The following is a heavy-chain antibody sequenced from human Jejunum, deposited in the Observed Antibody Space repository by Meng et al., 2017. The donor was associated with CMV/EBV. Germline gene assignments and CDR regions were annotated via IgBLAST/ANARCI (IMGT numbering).Heavy chain of an antibody. CDR3: GMERVN. V-gene: IGHV4-34*01. D-gene: IGHD1-1*01. J-gene: IGHJ4*02. CDR1: GGSLSPYY. CDR2: ISHGGIT. Sequence: QGQLQRWGAGLLNSSETLSLTCAVYGGSLSPYYWTWIRQIPGKGLEWTGEISHGGITNYNPSLKSRVTLLIDTSKNQFSLKLSSVTAADTAVYYCGMERVNWGQGILVTVSS.